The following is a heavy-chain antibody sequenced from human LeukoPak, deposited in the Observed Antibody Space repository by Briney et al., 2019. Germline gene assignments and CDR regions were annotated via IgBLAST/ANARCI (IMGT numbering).Heavy chain of an antibody. CDR1: GFTFSSYG. CDR3: AKVNGLRYFDWLDY. V-gene: IGHV3-30*18. J-gene: IGHJ4*02. CDR2: ISYDGSNK. Sequence: GGSLRLSCAASGFTFSSYGIHWVRQAPGKGLEWVAVISYDGSNKYYADSVKGRFTISRDNSKNTLYLQMNSLRAEDTAVYYCAKVNGLRYFDWLDYWGQGTLVTVSS. D-gene: IGHD3-9*01.